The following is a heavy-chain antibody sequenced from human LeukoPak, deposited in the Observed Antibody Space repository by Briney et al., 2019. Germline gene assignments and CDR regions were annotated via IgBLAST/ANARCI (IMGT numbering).Heavy chain of an antibody. V-gene: IGHV3-66*02. CDR3: AGGYSRAWGTSFLDY. CDR1: GFTFSSYA. J-gene: IGHJ4*02. Sequence: GGSLRLSCAASGFTFSSYAMSWVRQAPGKGLEWVSFIYGGGGTNYADSVKGRFTISRDNSKNTLLLQMNSLRTEDTAVYYSAGGYSRAWGTSFLDYWGQGTLVTVYS. CDR2: IYGGGGT. D-gene: IGHD5-12*01.